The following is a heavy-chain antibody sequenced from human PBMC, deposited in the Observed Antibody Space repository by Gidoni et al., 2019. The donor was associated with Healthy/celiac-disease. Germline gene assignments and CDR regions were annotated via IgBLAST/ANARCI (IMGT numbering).Heavy chain of an antibody. V-gene: IGHV3-23*01. Sequence: EVQLLESGGGLVQPGGSLRLSCAASGFTFSSYAMSWVRQAPGKGLEWVSASRGSGGSTYYADSVKGRFTISRDNSKNTLYLQMNSLRAEDTAVYYCAKGAAGGGSSLYWGQGTLVTVSS. CDR1: GFTFSSYA. CDR2: SRGSGGST. D-gene: IGHD2-15*01. CDR3: AKGAAGGGSSLY. J-gene: IGHJ4*02.